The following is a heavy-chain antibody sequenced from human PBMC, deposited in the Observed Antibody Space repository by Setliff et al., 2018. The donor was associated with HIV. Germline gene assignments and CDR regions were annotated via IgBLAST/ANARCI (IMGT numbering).Heavy chain of an antibody. CDR3: ARAPYYDYRGLAVYYFDY. J-gene: IGHJ4*02. CDR1: GGSISSRDYY. D-gene: IGHD3-22*01. CDR2: IYYSGDT. Sequence: SETLSLTCTVSGGSISSRDYYWGWIRQPPGKGLEWIGSIYYSGDTFYNTALKTRITISVDTSKNHLSLKVSSLTAADTAVYYCARAPYYDYRGLAVYYFDYWGQGTLVTVSS. V-gene: IGHV4-39*07.